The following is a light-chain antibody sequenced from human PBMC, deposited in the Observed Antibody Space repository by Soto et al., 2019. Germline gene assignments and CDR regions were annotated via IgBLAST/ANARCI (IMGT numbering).Light chain of an antibody. V-gene: IGKV2-24*01. CDR3: MQSTQFPYT. J-gene: IGKJ2*01. CDR1: QSLAHSDGNTY. CDR2: KLS. Sequence: DIVLTQTPLSSPVTLGQPASISCRSSQSLAHSDGNTYLSWLQQRPAQPPRLLIDKLSNRFSGVPDRCVGSGAGTDFTLKITRVEAEDVRVYSCMQSTQFPYTFGQGTKLEIK.